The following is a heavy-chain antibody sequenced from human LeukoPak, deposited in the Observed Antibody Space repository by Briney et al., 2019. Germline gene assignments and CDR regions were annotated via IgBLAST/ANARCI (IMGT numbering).Heavy chain of an antibody. CDR1: GFIFSDYY. D-gene: IGHD6-13*01. Sequence: PGGSLRLSCAASGFIFSDYYMTWIRQAPGKGLEWLSYISGSGSDTNYADSVKGRFTTSRDNAKNSLYLQMNSLRAEDAAVYYCARVRSIAAAGTPDYWGQGTLVTVSS. V-gene: IGHV3-11*06. CDR3: ARVRSIAAAGTPDY. J-gene: IGHJ4*02. CDR2: ISGSGSDT.